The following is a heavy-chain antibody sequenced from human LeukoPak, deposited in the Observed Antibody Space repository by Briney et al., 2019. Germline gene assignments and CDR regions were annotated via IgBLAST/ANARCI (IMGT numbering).Heavy chain of an antibody. CDR1: GGSITTTNW. D-gene: IGHD1-26*01. Sequence: PSGTLSLTCAVSGGSITTTNWWSWVRQPPGKGLEWIGEVHLSGATNYNPSLESRVSMSIDKSKNHLSLEVTTVTAADTAIYYCTRESGAFSPFGFWGQGTLLTVSS. V-gene: IGHV4-4*02. J-gene: IGHJ4*02. CDR3: TRESGAFSPFGF. CDR2: VHLSGAT.